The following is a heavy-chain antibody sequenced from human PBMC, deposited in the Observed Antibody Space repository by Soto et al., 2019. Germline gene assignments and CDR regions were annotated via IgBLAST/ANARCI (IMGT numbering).Heavy chain of an antibody. D-gene: IGHD3-10*01. V-gene: IGHV1-3*01. Sequence: ASVKVSCKASGYTFTSYAMHWVRQAPGQRLEWMGWINADNGNTKYSQKFQGRVTITRDTSASTAYMELSSLRSEDTAVYYCARGYYYGSGRNYGMDVWGQGTTVTVSS. CDR2: INADNGNT. J-gene: IGHJ6*02. CDR3: ARGYYYGSGRNYGMDV. CDR1: GYTFTSYA.